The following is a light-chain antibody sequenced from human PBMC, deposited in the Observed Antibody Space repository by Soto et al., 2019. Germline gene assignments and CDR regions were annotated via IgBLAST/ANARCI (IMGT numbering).Light chain of an antibody. J-gene: IGKJ5*01. CDR3: QQSYSTPIT. Sequence: DIQITQSPSSLSASVGDRATITCRASQSISSYLNWYKQKPGKAPKLLSYAASSLQSGVPSRFSGSGSGTNFTLTISSLQPEDFETYYCQQSYSTPITFGQGTRLEIK. CDR1: QSISSY. CDR2: AAS. V-gene: IGKV1-39*01.